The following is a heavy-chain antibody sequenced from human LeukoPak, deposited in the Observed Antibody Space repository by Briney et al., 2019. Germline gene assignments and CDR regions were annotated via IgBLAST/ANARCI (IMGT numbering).Heavy chain of an antibody. CDR2: IYYSGST. Sequence: PSETLSLTCTVSGGSISSGGYYWGWIRQPPGKGLEWIGSIYYSGSTYYNPSLKSRVTISVDTSKNQFSLKLSSVTAADTAVYYCARVCVTYYYDSSGYYAFDIWGQGTMVTVSS. CDR3: ARVCVTYYYDSSGYYAFDI. CDR1: GGSISSGGYY. J-gene: IGHJ3*02. D-gene: IGHD3-22*01. V-gene: IGHV4-39*07.